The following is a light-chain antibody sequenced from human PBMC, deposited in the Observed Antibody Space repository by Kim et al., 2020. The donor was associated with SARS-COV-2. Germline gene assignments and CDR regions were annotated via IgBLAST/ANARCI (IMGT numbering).Light chain of an antibody. CDR2: NDS. CDR1: RLGDKY. V-gene: IGLV3-1*01. J-gene: IGLJ3*02. CDR3: QAWDNNNGV. Sequence: SYELTQPPSVSVSPGQTASITCSGDRLGDKYASWYQQKPGQSSVLVIYNDSRRPSGIPERFSGSNSGNTATLTISGTQAIDEADYYCQAWDNNNGVFGGGTKLAVL.